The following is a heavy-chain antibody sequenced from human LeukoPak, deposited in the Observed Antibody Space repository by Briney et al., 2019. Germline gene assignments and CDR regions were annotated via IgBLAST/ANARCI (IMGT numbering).Heavy chain of an antibody. Sequence: SGPTLMNPTQPLTLTCTFSGFSLSTSGVGVGWIRQPPGKALEWLALIYWDDDKRYSPSLKSRLTITKDTSKHQVLLTMTNKDPVDTATYYCAHYPGYFHWLLTPYFDYWGQGTLDTVSS. J-gene: IGHJ4*02. V-gene: IGHV2-5*02. D-gene: IGHD3-9*01. CDR2: IYWDDDK. CDR3: AHYPGYFHWLLTPYFDY. CDR1: GFSLSTSGVG.